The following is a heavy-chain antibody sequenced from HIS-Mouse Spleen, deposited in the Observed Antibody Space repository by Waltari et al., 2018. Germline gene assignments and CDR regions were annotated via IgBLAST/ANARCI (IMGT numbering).Heavy chain of an antibody. CDR2: ISSSSSYI. CDR1: GFTFSSYS. V-gene: IGHV3-21*01. CDR3: ARAGERYYYYGMDV. D-gene: IGHD7-27*01. Sequence: EVQLVESGGGLVKPGGSLRLSCAASGFTFSSYSMNWVRQAPGKGREWVSSISSSSSYIYYADSVKGRFTISRDNAKNSLYLQMNSLRAEDTAVYYCARAGERYYYYGMDVWGQGTTVTVSS. J-gene: IGHJ6*02.